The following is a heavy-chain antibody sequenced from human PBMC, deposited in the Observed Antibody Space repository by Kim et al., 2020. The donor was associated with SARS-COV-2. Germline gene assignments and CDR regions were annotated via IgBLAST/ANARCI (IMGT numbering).Heavy chain of an antibody. CDR1: GFTFRSYN. Sequence: GGSLRLSCEASGFTFRSYNMHWVRQAPGKGLEWVTVITYDGGRTYYADSVKGRFTISRDNSKNMLYLQMNSLRLEDTAVYYCVGEYENSHDDAFDIWGQGTMVTVSS. V-gene: IGHV3-30-3*01. CDR3: VGEYENSHDDAFDI. D-gene: IGHD2-8*01. CDR2: ITYDGGRT. J-gene: IGHJ3*02.